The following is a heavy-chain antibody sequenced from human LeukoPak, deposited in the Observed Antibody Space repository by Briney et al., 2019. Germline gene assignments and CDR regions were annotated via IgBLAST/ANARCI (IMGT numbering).Heavy chain of an antibody. V-gene: IGHV4-34*01. D-gene: IGHD3-10*01. CDR2: INHSGST. CDR3: ARGLSMYYYGSGSYYTRRFDP. J-gene: IGHJ5*02. Sequence: SETLSLTCAVYGGSFSGYYWSWIRQPPGKGLEWIGEINHSGSTNYNPSLKSRVTISVDTSKNQFSLKLSSVTAADTAVYYCARGLSMYYYGSGSYYTRRFDPWGQGTLVTVSS. CDR1: GGSFSGYY.